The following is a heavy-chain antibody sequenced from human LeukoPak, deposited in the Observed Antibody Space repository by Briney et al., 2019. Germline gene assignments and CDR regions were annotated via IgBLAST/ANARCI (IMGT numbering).Heavy chain of an antibody. D-gene: IGHD2-15*01. CDR2: ISSSGSTI. J-gene: IGHJ4*02. Sequence: GGSLRLSCAASGFTFSDYYMSWIRQAPGKGLEWVSYISSSGSTIYYADSVKGRFTISRDNAKNSLYLQMNGLRAEDTAVYYCARVPGYCSGGSCPEDYWGQGTLVTVSS. CDR1: GFTFSDYY. CDR3: ARVPGYCSGGSCPEDY. V-gene: IGHV3-11*04.